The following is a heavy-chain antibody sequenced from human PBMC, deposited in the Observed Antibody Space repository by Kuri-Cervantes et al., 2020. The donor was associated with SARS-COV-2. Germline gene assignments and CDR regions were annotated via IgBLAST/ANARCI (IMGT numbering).Heavy chain of an antibody. Sequence: GESLKISCAASGFTFSSYSMNWVRQAPGKGLEWVSYISSSSSTIYYADSVKGRFTISRDNAKNSLYLQMSSLRSEDTAVYYCATAPPYCSSTSCPHNWFDPWGQGTLVTVSS. D-gene: IGHD2-2*01. CDR2: ISSSSSTI. CDR1: GFTFSSYS. V-gene: IGHV3-48*01. J-gene: IGHJ5*02. CDR3: ATAPPYCSSTSCPHNWFDP.